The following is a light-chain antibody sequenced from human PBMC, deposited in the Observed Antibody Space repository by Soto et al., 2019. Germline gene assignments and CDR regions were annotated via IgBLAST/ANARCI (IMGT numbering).Light chain of an antibody. J-gene: IGLJ2*01. CDR3: RTWGTGTVV. V-gene: IGLV4-69*01. CDR1: SGHSSYA. Sequence: QTVVTQSPSASASLGASVKLTCTLSSGHSSYAIAWRQQQPEKGPRYLMKLNSDGSHSKGDGIPDRFSGSSSGAERYLTISSLQSEDEADYYCRTWGTGTVVFGGGTKLTVL. CDR2: LNSDGSH.